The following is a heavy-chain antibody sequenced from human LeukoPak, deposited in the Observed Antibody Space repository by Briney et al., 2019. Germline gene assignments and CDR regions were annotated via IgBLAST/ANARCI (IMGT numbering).Heavy chain of an antibody. CDR2: IYYSGST. CDR3: ARGGGRRDSYNYLLYYYYMDV. V-gene: IGHV4-59*01. J-gene: IGHJ6*03. D-gene: IGHD5-24*01. CDR1: GGSISSYY. Sequence: SETLSLTCTVSGGSISSYYWSWIRQPPGKGLEWIGYIYYSGSTNYNPSLKSRVTLSVDTSKNQFSLKLSSVTAADTAVYYCARGGGRRDSYNYLLYYYYMDVWGKGTTVTVSS.